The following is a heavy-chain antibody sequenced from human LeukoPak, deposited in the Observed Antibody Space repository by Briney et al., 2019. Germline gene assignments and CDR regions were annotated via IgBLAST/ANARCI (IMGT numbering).Heavy chain of an antibody. V-gene: IGHV1-3*03. D-gene: IGHD3-22*01. CDR1: GYTFTSYA. Sequence: ASVKVSCKASGYTFTSYAMHWVRQAPGQRLEWMGWINAGNGNTKYSQEFQGRVTITRDTSASTAYMELSSLRSEDMAVYYCARGANSMARYYYDSSRGGAFDIWGQGTMVTVSS. CDR2: INAGNGNT. CDR3: ARGANSMARYYYDSSRGGAFDI. J-gene: IGHJ3*02.